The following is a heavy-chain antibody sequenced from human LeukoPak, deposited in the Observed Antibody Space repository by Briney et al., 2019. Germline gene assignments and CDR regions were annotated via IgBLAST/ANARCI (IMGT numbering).Heavy chain of an antibody. D-gene: IGHD1-26*01. J-gene: IGHJ4*02. CDR2: ISDSGIGT. Sequence: PGGSLRLSCAASGFTFSSYAMSWVRQAPGKGLEWVPTISDSGIGTYYADSVKGRFTISRDNAKNSLYLQMNSLRAEDTAVYYCARDGGGWELLYFDYWGQGTLVTVSS. CDR3: ARDGGGWELLYFDY. CDR1: GFTFSSYA. V-gene: IGHV3-21*01.